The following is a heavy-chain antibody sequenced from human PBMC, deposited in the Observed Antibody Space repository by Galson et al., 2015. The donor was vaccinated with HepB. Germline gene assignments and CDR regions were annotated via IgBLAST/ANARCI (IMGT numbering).Heavy chain of an antibody. Sequence: SLRLSCAASGFTFSTSTMNWVRQAPGKGLEWVSYLSTTGTTIYYADSVKGRFTVSRDNAKNSLFLQMNRLSVEDTAIYYCARVADADYGDHSHFDSWGQGTLVTVSS. CDR3: ARVADADYGDHSHFDS. J-gene: IGHJ4*02. CDR1: GFTFSTST. CDR2: LSTTGTTI. V-gene: IGHV3-48*01. D-gene: IGHD4-17*01.